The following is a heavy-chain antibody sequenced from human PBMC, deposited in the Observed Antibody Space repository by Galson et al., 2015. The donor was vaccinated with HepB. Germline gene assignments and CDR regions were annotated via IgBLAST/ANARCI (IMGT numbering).Heavy chain of an antibody. Sequence: SVKVSCKASGGTFSSYAISWVRQAPGQGLEWMGGIIPIFGTANYAQKFQGRVTITADESTSTAYMELSSLRSDDTAVYYCASPKGSIAMLKNYYYMDVWGKGTTVTVSS. CDR1: GGTFSSYA. J-gene: IGHJ6*03. CDR2: IIPIFGTA. V-gene: IGHV1-69*13. D-gene: IGHD2-8*01. CDR3: ASPKGSIAMLKNYYYMDV.